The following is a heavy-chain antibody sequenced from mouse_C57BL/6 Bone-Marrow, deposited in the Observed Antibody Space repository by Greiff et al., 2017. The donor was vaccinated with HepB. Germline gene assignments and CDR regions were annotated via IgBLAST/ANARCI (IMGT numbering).Heavy chain of an antibody. CDR2: IDPETGGT. Sequence: QVQLQQSGAELVRPGASVTLSCKASGYTFTDYEMHWVKQTPVHGLEWIGAIDPETGGTAYNQKFKGKAILTADKSSSTAYMELRSLTSEDSDVYYCTRDGSSPAWFAYWGQGTLVTVSA. V-gene: IGHV1-15*01. D-gene: IGHD1-1*01. CDR3: TRDGSSPAWFAY. J-gene: IGHJ3*01. CDR1: GYTFTDYE.